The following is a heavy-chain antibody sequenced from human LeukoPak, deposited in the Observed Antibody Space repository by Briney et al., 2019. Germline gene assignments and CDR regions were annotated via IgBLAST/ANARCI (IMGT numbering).Heavy chain of an antibody. CDR2: IYYSGST. V-gene: IGHV4-59*01. J-gene: IGHJ4*02. CDR1: GGSISSYY. CDR3: ARDSDFWSGFYYFDY. Sequence: SETLSLTCTVSGGSISSYYWSWIRQPPGKGLEWIGYIYYSGSTNCNPSLKSRVTISVDTSKNQFSLKLSSVTAADTAVYYCARDSDFWSGFYYFDYWGQGTLVTVSS. D-gene: IGHD3-3*01.